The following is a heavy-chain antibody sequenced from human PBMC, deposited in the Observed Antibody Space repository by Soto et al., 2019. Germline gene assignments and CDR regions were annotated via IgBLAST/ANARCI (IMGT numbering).Heavy chain of an antibody. Sequence: GASVKVSCKASGGTFSSYAISWVRQAPGQGLEWMGGIIPIFGTANYARKFQGRVTITADKSTSTAYMELSSLRSEDTAVYYCARDGLGYDSSGEGPLWGQGTLVTVSS. V-gene: IGHV1-69*06. D-gene: IGHD3-22*01. CDR3: ARDGLGYDSSGEGPL. CDR2: IIPIFGTA. J-gene: IGHJ4*02. CDR1: GGTFSSYA.